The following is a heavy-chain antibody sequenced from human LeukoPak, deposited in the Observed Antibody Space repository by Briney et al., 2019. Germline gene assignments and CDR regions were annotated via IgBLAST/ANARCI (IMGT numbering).Heavy chain of an antibody. J-gene: IGHJ6*03. V-gene: IGHV1-2*02. D-gene: IGHD5-12*01. CDR1: GYTFTGYY. CDR3: VGGDRGYSGYDDYYYYMDV. CDR2: INPNSGGT. Sequence: ASVKVSCKASGYTFTGYYMHWVRQAPGQGLEWMGWINPNSGGTNYAQKFQGRVTMTRDTSISTAYMELSRLRSDDTAVYYCVGGDRGYSGYDDYYYYMDVWGKGTTVTISS.